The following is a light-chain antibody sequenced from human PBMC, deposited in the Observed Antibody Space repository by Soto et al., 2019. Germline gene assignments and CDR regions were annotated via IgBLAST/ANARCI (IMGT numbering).Light chain of an antibody. V-gene: IGLV2-11*01. J-gene: IGLJ1*01. Sequence: QSVLTQPRSVSGSPGQSVTISCTGTSSDVGGYNYVSWYQQHPGKAPKVMIYDVSERPSGVPDRFSGSKSGNTASLTISGLQDEDESDYYCCSYAGSPRNVLGTGTKLTGL. CDR1: SSDVGGYNY. CDR3: CSYAGSPRNV. CDR2: DVS.